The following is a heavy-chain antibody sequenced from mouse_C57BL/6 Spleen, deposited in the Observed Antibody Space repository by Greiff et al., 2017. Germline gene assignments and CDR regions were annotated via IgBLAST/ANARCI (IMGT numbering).Heavy chain of an antibody. J-gene: IGHJ3*01. CDR3: TNDYYDGFAY. CDR2: SDPETGGT. D-gene: IGHD1-1*01. V-gene: IGHV1-15*01. Sequence: VQLQQSGAELVRPGASVTLSCKASGYTFTDYEMHWVKQTPVHGLEWLGASDPETGGTAYNQKFKGKAILTADKSSGTAYMELRSLTSEDSAVYYCTNDYYDGFAYWGQGTLVTVSA. CDR1: GYTFTDYE.